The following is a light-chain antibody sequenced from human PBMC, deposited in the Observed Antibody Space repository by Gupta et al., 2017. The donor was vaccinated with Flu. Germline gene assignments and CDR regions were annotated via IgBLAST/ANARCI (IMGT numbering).Light chain of an antibody. CDR2: RND. V-gene: IGLV1-47*01. Sequence: QSVLTQPPSASGTPGQRVTISCSGSRSNIGLNNVYWYQQLPGAAPKLLIYRNDQRPSGVPDRFSASKSGTSASLAISGLRSEEEADYYCAAWDDSLSGRVFGGGTKLTVL. J-gene: IGLJ2*01. CDR1: RSNIGLNN. CDR3: AAWDDSLSGRV.